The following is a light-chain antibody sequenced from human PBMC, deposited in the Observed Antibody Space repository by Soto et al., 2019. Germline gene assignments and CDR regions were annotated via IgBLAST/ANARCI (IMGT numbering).Light chain of an antibody. CDR1: SSNIGAHYD. CDR2: GNS. V-gene: IGLV1-40*01. Sequence: QSVLTRPPSVSGAPGQRVTISCTGSSSNIGAHYDVHWYQQLPGTAPKLLIYGNSNRPSGVPDRFSGSKSGTSASLAITGLQAEDEADYYCQSYDNSLSVYVFGTGTKVTV. CDR3: QSYDNSLSVYV. J-gene: IGLJ1*01.